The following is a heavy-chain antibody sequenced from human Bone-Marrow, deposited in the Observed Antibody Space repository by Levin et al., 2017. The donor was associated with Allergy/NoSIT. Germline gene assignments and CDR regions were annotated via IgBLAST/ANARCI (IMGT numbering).Heavy chain of an antibody. D-gene: IGHD3-9*01. J-gene: IGHJ4*02. CDR3: ARAKFEILTGPFDY. Sequence: GSGPTLVKPTQTLTLTCTFSGFSLTTPGESVGWIRQPPGKALEWLALIYWHDDKRYSPSLKNRLTITKDNSKNQVVLTMTRMDPVDTATYFCARAKFEILTGPFDYWGQGSLVTVSS. CDR2: IYWHDDK. CDR1: GFSLTTPGES. V-gene: IGHV2-5*01.